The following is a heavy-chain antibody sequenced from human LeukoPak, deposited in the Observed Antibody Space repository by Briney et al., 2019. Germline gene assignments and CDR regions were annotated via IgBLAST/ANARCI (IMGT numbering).Heavy chain of an antibody. CDR3: ARFRSTGTYDY. D-gene: IGHD1-1*01. CDR2: FYYSGTT. Sequence: SETLSLTCSVSGGSISNYYWSWIRQPPGKGLEWIGYFYYSGTTNYNPSLKSRVTISADTSKNRFSLNLSSVTAADTAVYYCARFRSTGTYDYWGQGTLVTVSS. CDR1: GGSISNYY. V-gene: IGHV4-59*01. J-gene: IGHJ4*02.